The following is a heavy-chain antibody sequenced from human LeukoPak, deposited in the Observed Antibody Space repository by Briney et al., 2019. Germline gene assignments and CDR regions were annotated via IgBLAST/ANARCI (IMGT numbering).Heavy chain of an antibody. CDR3: AKRGVVIRVILVGFHKEAYYFDS. J-gene: IGHJ4*02. CDR1: GITLSNYG. Sequence: GGSLRLSCAVSGITLSNYGMSWVRQAPGKGLEWVAGISDSAGKTNYADSVKGRFTISRDSPKSTLYLQMNSLRAEDTAVYFCAKRGVVIRVILVGFHKEAYYFDSWGQGALVTVSS. V-gene: IGHV3-23*01. D-gene: IGHD3-22*01. CDR2: ISDSAGKT.